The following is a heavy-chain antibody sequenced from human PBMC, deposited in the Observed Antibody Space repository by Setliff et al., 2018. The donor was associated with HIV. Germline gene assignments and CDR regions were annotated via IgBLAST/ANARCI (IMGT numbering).Heavy chain of an antibody. CDR2: ISYSGST. CDR1: GGSISSYY. V-gene: IGHV4-59*01. Sequence: SETLSLTCTVSGGSISSYYWSWIRQPPGKGLEWIGYISYSGSTNYNPSLKSRVTLSVKTSKNQFSLKLNSVTAADTAVYYCAGDSNAPYFQHWGQGTLVTVSS. CDR3: AGDSNAPYFQH. D-gene: IGHD1-1*01. J-gene: IGHJ1*01.